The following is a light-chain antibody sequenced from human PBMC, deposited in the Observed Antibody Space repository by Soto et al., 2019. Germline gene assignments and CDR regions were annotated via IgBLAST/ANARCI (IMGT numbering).Light chain of an antibody. CDR1: QNINNW. V-gene: IGKV1-5*01. J-gene: IGKJ1*01. CDR2: DAS. Sequence: DRVPITCRASQNINNWIAWYQQKPGKAPKFLIYDASTLESGVPSRFSGSGFGTEFSLTISSLQPDDFGSYYCQHMRTFGQGTKVDI. CDR3: QHMRT.